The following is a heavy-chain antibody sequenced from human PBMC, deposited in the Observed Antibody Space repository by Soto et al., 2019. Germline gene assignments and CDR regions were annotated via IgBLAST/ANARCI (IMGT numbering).Heavy chain of an antibody. CDR2: IYYSGST. CDR3: ARDIAAAGGYNWFDP. Sequence: SLTCTVSGGSISSYYWSWIRQPPGKGLEWIGYIYYSGSTNYNPSLKSRVTISVDTSKNQFSLKLSSVTAADTAVYYCARDIAAAGGYNWFDPWGQGTLVTVSS. V-gene: IGHV4-59*01. J-gene: IGHJ5*02. CDR1: GGSISSYY. D-gene: IGHD6-13*01.